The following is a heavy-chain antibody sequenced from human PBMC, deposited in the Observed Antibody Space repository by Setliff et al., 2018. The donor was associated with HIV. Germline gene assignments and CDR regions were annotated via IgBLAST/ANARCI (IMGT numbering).Heavy chain of an antibody. D-gene: IGHD3-3*01. Sequence: PGGSLRLSCAASGFAFSGHQMSWVRQAPGKGLEWVAKIKQDGSDKYYVDSVKGRFTISRDNAKNSLYLQMNSLRAEDTAMYYCARDWRHGYWGQGTVVTVSS. V-gene: IGHV3-7*01. CDR2: IKQDGSDK. CDR1: GFAFSGHQ. J-gene: IGHJ4*02. CDR3: ARDWRHGY.